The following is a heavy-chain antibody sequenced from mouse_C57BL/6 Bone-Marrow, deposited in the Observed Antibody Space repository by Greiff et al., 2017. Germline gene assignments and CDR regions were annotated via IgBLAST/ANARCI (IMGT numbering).Heavy chain of an antibody. V-gene: IGHV1-55*01. J-gene: IGHJ4*01. CDR3: ARRPNYYAMDY. Sequence: VQLQQPGAELVKPGASVKMSCQASGYTFTSYWITWVKQRPGQGLEWIGDIYPGSGSTNYNEKFKSKATLTVDTSSSTAYMQLSSLTSEDSAVYYCARRPNYYAMDYWGQGTSVTVSS. CDR2: IYPGSGST. CDR1: GYTFTSYW.